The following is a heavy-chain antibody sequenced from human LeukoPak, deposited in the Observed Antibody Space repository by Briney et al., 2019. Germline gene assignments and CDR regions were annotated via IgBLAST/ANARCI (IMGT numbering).Heavy chain of an antibody. D-gene: IGHD1-26*01. CDR3: AKENHGIVGATTLIDY. J-gene: IGHJ4*02. Sequence: GGSLRLSCTASGFTFGDYAMSWVRQAPGKGLEWVSVISASGGNTYYADSVKGRFTISRDNSKNTLYLQMNSLRAEDTAVYYCAKENHGIVGATTLIDYWGQGTLVTVSS. CDR2: ISASGGNT. V-gene: IGHV3-23*01. CDR1: GFTFGDYA.